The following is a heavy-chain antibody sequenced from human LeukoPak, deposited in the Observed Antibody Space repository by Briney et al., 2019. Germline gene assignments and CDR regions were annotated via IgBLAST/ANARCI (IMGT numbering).Heavy chain of an antibody. CDR3: TTDRAIAVRPVFDS. CDR1: GFTFSKAW. CDR2: IKSKIDGGTT. Sequence: SGGSLRLPCAASGFTFSKAWMSWVRQAPGKGLEWVGRIKSKIDGGTTDFAAPVNGRFTISRDDSKDTLYLQMNSLKTEDTAVYYCTTDRAIAVRPVFDSWGQGTLVTVSS. V-gene: IGHV3-15*01. J-gene: IGHJ4*02. D-gene: IGHD6-6*01.